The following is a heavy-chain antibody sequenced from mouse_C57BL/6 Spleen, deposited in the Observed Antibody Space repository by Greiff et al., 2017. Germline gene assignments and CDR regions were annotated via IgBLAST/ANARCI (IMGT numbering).Heavy chain of an antibody. V-gene: IGHV1-82*01. CDR1: GYAFSSSW. CDR2: IYPGDGDT. Sequence: QVQLQQSGPELVKPGASVKISCKASGYAFSSSWMNWVKQRPGKGLEWIGRIYPGDGDTKYNGKFKGKATLTADKSSSTAYMQLSSLTSEDSAVYFCARGDYGLYYAMDDWGKGTSVTVAS. J-gene: IGHJ4*01. D-gene: IGHD1-1*02. CDR3: ARGDYGLYYAMDD.